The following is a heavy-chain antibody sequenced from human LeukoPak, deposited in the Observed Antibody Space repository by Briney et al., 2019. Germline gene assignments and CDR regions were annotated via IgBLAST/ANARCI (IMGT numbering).Heavy chain of an antibody. CDR3: ATGHPGNFDY. V-gene: IGHV3-74*01. J-gene: IGHJ4*02. Sequence: GGSLRLSCAASGFTSSSYWMHWVRQVPGKGLLWVARISNDGSSTRYADSVKGRFTISRDNAKNTLYLQMNSLRVEDTGVYYCATGHPGNFDYWGQGTLVTVSS. CDR1: GFTSSSYW. CDR2: ISNDGSST.